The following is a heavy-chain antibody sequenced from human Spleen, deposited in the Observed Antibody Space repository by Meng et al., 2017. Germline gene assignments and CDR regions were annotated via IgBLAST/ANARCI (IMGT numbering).Heavy chain of an antibody. CDR3: AVWQWPYDY. J-gene: IGHJ4*02. D-gene: IGHD6-19*01. V-gene: IGHV4-4*07. CDR1: GVSITSFS. CDR2: MYSGGRT. Sequence: LRPSWTVSGVSITSFSWSWIRPSAGKGLEWIGRMYSGGRTAHNPSLKSRVTMALDTSKNQLSLHLTSVTAADTAVYYCAVWQWPYDYWGQGTLVTVSS.